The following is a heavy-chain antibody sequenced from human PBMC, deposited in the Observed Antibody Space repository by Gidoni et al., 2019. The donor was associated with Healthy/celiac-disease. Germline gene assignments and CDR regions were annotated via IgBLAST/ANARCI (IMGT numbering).Heavy chain of an antibody. V-gene: IGHV1-69*01. D-gene: IGHD2-2*03. CDR2: IIPIFGTA. J-gene: IGHJ6*02. CDR3: ARDGYWSSTSCYFREYYYYYGMDV. Sequence: LEWMGGIIPIFGTANYAQKFQGRVTITADESTSTAYMELSSLRSEDTAVYYCARDGYWSSTSCYFREYYYYYGMDVWGQGTTVTVSS.